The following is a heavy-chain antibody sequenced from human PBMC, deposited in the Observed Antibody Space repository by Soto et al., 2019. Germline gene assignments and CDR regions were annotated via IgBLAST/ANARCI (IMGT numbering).Heavy chain of an antibody. J-gene: IGHJ4*02. V-gene: IGHV3-23*04. CDR1: GFSFASFA. Sequence: DVRLAESGGGLVQPGGSLRLSCTTSGFSFASFAMTWVRQAPGKGLEWVATISGSDGKTYYADSVKGRFSISRDTSRNTLYLQMNSLRADDTAIYYCATSFRYFDNWGQGTRVTVSS. D-gene: IGHD3-9*01. CDR2: ISGSDGKT. CDR3: ATSFRYFDN.